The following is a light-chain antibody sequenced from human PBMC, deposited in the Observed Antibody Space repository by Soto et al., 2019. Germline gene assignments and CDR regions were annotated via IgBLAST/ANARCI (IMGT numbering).Light chain of an antibody. J-gene: IGLJ2*01. CDR2: EVS. CDR3: SSFAGSSNV. V-gene: IGLV2-8*01. CDR1: SSDVGGYNY. Sequence: QAVVTQPPSASGSPGQSVTISCTGTSSDVGGYNYVSWYQQHPGKAPKLMIYEVSKRPSGVPDRFSASKSGNTASLTVSGLQAEDEADYYCSSFAGSSNVFGGGTKVTVL.